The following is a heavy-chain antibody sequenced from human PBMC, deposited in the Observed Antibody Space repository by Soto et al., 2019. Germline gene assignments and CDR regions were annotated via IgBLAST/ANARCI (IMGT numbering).Heavy chain of an antibody. D-gene: IGHD3-22*01. J-gene: IGHJ5*02. CDR2: ISSSSSYI. CDR1: GFTFSSYS. V-gene: IGHV3-21*01. Sequence: PGGSLRLSCAASGFTFSSYSMNWVRQAPGKGLEWVSSISSSSSYIYYADSVKGRFTISRDNAKNSLYLQMNSLRAEDTAVYYCARETMIVANWFDPWGQGTLVTVSS. CDR3: ARETMIVANWFDP.